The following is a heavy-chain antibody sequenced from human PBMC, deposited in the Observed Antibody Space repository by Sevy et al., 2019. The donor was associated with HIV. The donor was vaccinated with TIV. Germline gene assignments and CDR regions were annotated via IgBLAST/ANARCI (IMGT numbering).Heavy chain of an antibody. J-gene: IGHJ4*02. Sequence: PGGSLRLSCAASGFTFSSYGMHWVRQAPGKGLEWVAVIWYDGSNKYYADSVKGRFTISRDNSKNTLYLQMNSLRVEDTAVYYCARKGWGGYSIPIDYWGQGTLVTVSS. D-gene: IGHD4-4*01. CDR3: ARKGWGGYSIPIDY. V-gene: IGHV3-33*01. CDR2: IWYDGSNK. CDR1: GFTFSSYG.